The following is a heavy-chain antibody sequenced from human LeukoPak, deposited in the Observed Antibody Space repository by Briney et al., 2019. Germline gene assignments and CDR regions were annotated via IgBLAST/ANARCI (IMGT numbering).Heavy chain of an antibody. D-gene: IGHD5-12*01. CDR2: IYYSGST. CDR1: GGSISRYY. CDR3: AREEQWLRAFDY. V-gene: IGHV4-59*01. Sequence: SETRSLTCTVSGGSISRYYWSWIRQPPGKVLEWIGYIYYSGSTNYNPSLKSRVTISVDTSKNQFSLKLSSVTAADTAVYYCAREEQWLRAFDYWGQGTLVTVSS. J-gene: IGHJ4*02.